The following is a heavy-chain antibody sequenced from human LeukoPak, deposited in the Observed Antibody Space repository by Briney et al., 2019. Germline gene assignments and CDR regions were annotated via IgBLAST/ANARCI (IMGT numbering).Heavy chain of an antibody. V-gene: IGHV3-7*01. Sequence: GGSLRLSCAASGFTFSGYWMSWLRQAPGKGLEWAANIKQDGGEKYYVDSVKGRFTISRDNAKNSLYLQMNSLRAEDTAMYYFARASAGNDYWGQGTLVTVSP. CDR3: ARASAGNDY. J-gene: IGHJ4*02. CDR1: GFTFSGYW. CDR2: IKQDGGEK. D-gene: IGHD6-25*01.